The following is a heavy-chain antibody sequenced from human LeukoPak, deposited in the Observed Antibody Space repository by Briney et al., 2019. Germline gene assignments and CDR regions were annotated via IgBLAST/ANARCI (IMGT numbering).Heavy chain of an antibody. Sequence: GGSLRLSCAASGFTFSSYAMSWVRQAPGKGLEWVSSISGSGGSTYYADSVRGRFTVSRDNSRNTLALQMNSLRAEDTAVYYCTGSPTVDAAFDIWGQGTMVTVSS. V-gene: IGHV3-23*01. J-gene: IGHJ3*02. CDR2: ISGSGGST. CDR3: TGSPTVDAAFDI. CDR1: GFTFSSYA. D-gene: IGHD4-23*01.